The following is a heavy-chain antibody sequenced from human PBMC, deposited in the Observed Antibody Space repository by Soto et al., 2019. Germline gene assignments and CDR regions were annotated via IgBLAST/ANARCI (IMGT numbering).Heavy chain of an antibody. Sequence: PGESLKISCKGSGYSFTSYWIDWVRQMPGKGLEWMGIIYPGDSDTRYSPSFQGQVTISADKSISTAYLQWSSLKASDTAMYYCARHQRSFDWLLEDYYYYYYMDVWGKGTTVTVSS. J-gene: IGHJ6*03. V-gene: IGHV5-51*01. CDR2: IYPGDSDT. D-gene: IGHD3-9*01. CDR3: ARHQRSFDWLLEDYYYYYYMDV. CDR1: GYSFTSYW.